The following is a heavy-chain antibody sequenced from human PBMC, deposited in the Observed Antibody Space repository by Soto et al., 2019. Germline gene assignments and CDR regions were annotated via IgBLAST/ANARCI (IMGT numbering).Heavy chain of an antibody. J-gene: IGHJ4*02. CDR2: MNPNSGDT. Sequence: QVQLVQSGAEVKKPGASVKVSCKASGYTFSDHDINWVRQATGQGPEWLGWMNPNSGDTGYAQNFQGRVTMTRDNPKRTAYRERTSLGSEATAVYYCAGEGGNGNDDYFDYWGQGTRVTVSP. CDR3: AGEGGNGNDDYFDY. D-gene: IGHD1-1*01. CDR1: GYTFSDHD. V-gene: IGHV1-8*01.